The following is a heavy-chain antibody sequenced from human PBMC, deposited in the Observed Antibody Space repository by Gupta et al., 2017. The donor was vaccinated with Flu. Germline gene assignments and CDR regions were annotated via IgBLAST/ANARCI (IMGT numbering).Heavy chain of an antibody. V-gene: IGHV3-7*01. CDR1: YW. CDR2: IKEDGSEE. CDR3: AKAAGRSTYFYYYMDV. Sequence: YWRTWVRQAPGKGLEWVANIKEDGSEEYYVDSVKGRFTISRDNAKSSLYLQMNSLRADDTAVYYCAKAAGRSTYFYYYMDVWGKGTTVIISS. J-gene: IGHJ6*03.